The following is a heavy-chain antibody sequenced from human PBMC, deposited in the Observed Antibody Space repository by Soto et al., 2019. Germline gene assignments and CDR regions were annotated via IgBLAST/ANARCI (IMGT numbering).Heavy chain of an antibody. CDR1: GFSFSSYY. Sequence: EVQLVESGGGLVKPGGSLRLSCAVYGFSFSSYYMNWLRQAPGKGLEWVSSISISSSYIYYSDSLKGRFAISRDNAKSSLYLQMNGLRADDTAVYYCARSSGLATPGTMDFWGQGTLVTVSS. CDR3: ARSSGLATPGTMDF. J-gene: IGHJ4*02. V-gene: IGHV3-21*02. CDR2: ISISSSYI. D-gene: IGHD3-10*01.